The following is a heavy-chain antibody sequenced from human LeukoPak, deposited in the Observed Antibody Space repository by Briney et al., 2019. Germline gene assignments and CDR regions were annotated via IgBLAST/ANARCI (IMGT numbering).Heavy chain of an antibody. CDR3: VRDYCSSTSCLFDY. CDR1: GYTFTGYH. V-gene: IGHV1-2*06. Sequence: ASVKVSCKASGYTFTGYHMHWVRQAPGQGLEWMGRINPNSGDTNYAQKFQGRVTMTRDTSISTAYMELSRLRSDDTAVYYCVRDYCSSTSCLFDYWGQGTLVTVSS. J-gene: IGHJ4*02. D-gene: IGHD2-2*01. CDR2: INPNSGDT.